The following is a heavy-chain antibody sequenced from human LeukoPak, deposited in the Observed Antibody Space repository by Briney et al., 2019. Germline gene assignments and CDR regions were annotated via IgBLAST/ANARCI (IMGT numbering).Heavy chain of an antibody. CDR2: ISESGGST. V-gene: IGHV3-23*01. CDR1: GFTLSSYA. J-gene: IGHJ4*02. Sequence: PGGSLRLSCTASGFTLSSYAMSWVRQAPGKGLEWVSGISESGGSTYYAESVKGRFTISRDMSKNTLYLQMNSLRAEDTAVYYCAKDLFYYHYWGQGTLVTVSS. CDR3: AKDLFYYHY.